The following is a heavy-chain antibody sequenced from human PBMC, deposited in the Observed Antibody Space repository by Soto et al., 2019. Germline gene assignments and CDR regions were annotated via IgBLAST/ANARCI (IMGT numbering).Heavy chain of an antibody. CDR3: ATRFYTSGVLIDY. J-gene: IGHJ4*02. CDR2: IYNGGRT. D-gene: IGHD2-2*02. V-gene: IGHV4-59*07. Sequence: PLNNLSLTCTVSAASISDPYYMWIWQSPGKGLEYIGYIYNGGRTDYNPSLKSRVIISVDTSKNQFSLKLTSVTAADTAVYYCATRFYTSGVLIDYWGQGTPVTVS. CDR1: AASISDPY.